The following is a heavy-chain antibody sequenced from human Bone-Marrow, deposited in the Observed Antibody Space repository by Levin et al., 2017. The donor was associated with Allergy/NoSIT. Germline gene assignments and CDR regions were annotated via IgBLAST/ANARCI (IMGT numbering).Heavy chain of an antibody. CDR3: AKDSEVVPTAIVS. J-gene: IGHJ5*01. CDR1: GFTFDDYA. V-gene: IGHV3-9*01. D-gene: IGHD2-2*01. CDR2: ISWNGNRI. Sequence: HSGGSLRLSCAASGFTFDDYAMHWVRQAPGKGLEWVSGISWNGNRIGYADSVKGRVTISRDNAKNSLYLQMSSLRPEDTAFYFCAKDSEVVPTAIVSWGQGTLVTVYS.